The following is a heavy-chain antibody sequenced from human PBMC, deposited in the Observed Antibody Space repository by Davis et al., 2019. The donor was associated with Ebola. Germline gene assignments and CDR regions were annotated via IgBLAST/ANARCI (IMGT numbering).Heavy chain of an antibody. D-gene: IGHD3-10*01. CDR2: IHYSGDT. CDR1: GGSISSYY. CDR3: ARSNYGSGSYDS. J-gene: IGHJ5*01. Sequence: SETLSLTCTVSGGSISSYYWSWIRQPRGKGLEWIGYIHYSGDTKSNTALKSRVTISVDTSKNQLSLKLNSVTAADTAVFYCARSNYGSGSYDSWGQGALVTVSS. V-gene: IGHV4-59*01.